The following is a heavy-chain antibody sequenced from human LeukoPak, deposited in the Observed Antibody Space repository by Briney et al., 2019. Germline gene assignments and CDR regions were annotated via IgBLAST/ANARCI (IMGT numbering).Heavy chain of an antibody. CDR3: ASATRPEITMVRGVNGVGYYGMDV. CDR1: GYTFTGYY. CDR2: INPNSGGT. J-gene: IGHJ6*02. D-gene: IGHD3-10*01. Sequence: ASVKVSCKASGYTFTGYYMHWVRQAPGQGLEWMGWINPNSGGTNYAQKFQGRVTMTRDTSISTAYMELSRLRSDDTAVYYCASATRPEITMVRGVNGVGYYGMDVWGQGTTVTVSS. V-gene: IGHV1-2*02.